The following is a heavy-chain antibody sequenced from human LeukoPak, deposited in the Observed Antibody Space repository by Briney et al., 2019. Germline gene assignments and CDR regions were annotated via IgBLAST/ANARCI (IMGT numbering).Heavy chain of an antibody. Sequence: SETLSLTCAVYGGSFSGYYWSWIRQPPGKGLEWIGEINHSGSTNYNPSLKSRVTISVDTSKNQFSLKLSSVTAADTAVYYCARVMVITTNYFDYWGQGTLVTVSS. CDR1: GGSFSGYY. CDR2: INHSGST. V-gene: IGHV4-34*01. J-gene: IGHJ4*02. D-gene: IGHD3-22*01. CDR3: ARVMVITTNYFDY.